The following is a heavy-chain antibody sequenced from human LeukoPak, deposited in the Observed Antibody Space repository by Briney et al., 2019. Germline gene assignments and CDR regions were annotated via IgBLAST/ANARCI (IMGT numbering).Heavy chain of an antibody. J-gene: IGHJ4*02. Sequence: GGSLRLSCAASGFTFSSYGMHWVRQAPGKGLEWVAFIRYDGSNKYYADSVKGRFTISRDNSKNTLYLQMNSLRAEDTAVYYCAKDKVVVVPAAITVGGFDYWGQGTLVTVSS. CDR1: GFTFSSYG. CDR2: IRYDGSNK. D-gene: IGHD2-2*02. V-gene: IGHV3-30*02. CDR3: AKDKVVVVPAAITVGGFDY.